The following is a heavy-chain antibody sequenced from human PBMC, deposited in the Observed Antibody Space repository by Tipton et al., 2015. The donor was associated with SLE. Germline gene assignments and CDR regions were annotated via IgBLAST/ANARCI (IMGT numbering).Heavy chain of an antibody. CDR3: GRDPSISGMTRGYYGMDV. D-gene: IGHD1-20*01. CDR2: ISYDGSNK. J-gene: IGHJ6*02. CDR1: GFTFSSYA. Sequence: SLRLSCAASGFTFSSYAMHWVRQAPGKGLEWVAVISYDGSNKYYADSVKGRFTISRDNAKNTLYLQMNSLRAEDTAVYYCGRDPSISGMTRGYYGMDVWGQGTTVTVSS. V-gene: IGHV3-30*04.